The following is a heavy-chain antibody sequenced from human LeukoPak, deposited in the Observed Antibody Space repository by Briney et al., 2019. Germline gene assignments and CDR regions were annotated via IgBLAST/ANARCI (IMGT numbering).Heavy chain of an antibody. CDR2: IYSGGST. D-gene: IGHD3-10*01. J-gene: IGHJ4*02. CDR3: ARDRWGVISDY. V-gene: IGHV3-66*01. Sequence: GRSLRLSCAASGFTFSSYGMHWVRQAPGKGLEWVSVIYSGGSTYYADSVKGRFTISRDNSKNTLYLQMNSLRAEDTAVYYCARDRWGVISDYWGQGTLVTVSS. CDR1: GFTFSSYG.